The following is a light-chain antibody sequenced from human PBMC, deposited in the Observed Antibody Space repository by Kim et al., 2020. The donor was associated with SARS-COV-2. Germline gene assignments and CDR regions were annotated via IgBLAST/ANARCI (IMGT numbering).Light chain of an antibody. J-gene: IGKJ2*01. Sequence: LSPGERATLSCRASQSVSSYLAWYQQKPGQAPRLLIYDASNRATGIPARFSGSGSGTDFTLTISSLEPEDVAVYYCQQRSNWPPYTFGQGTKLEI. CDR1: QSVSSY. V-gene: IGKV3-11*01. CDR2: DAS. CDR3: QQRSNWPPYT.